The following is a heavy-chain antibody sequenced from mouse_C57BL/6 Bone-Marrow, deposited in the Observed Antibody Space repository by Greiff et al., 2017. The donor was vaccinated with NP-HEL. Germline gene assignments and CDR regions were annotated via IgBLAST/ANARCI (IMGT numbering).Heavy chain of an antibody. D-gene: IGHD2-12*01. CDR3: TRNLVTHYFDY. CDR1: GYTFTDHE. V-gene: IGHV1-15*01. CDR2: IDPETGGT. Sequence: QVQLQQSGAELVRPGASVTLSCKASGYTFTDHEMHWVKQTPVHGLEWIGAIDPETGGTAYNQKFKGKAILTSDKASSTAYMELRSLTSEDSAVYYCTRNLVTHYFDYWGQGTTRTVSS. J-gene: IGHJ2*01.